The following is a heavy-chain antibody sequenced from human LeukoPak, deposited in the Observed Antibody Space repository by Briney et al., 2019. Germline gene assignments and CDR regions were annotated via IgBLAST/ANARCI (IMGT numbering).Heavy chain of an antibody. CDR1: GTSIRSYY. J-gene: IGHJ4*02. CDR3: ARSYDSNNRQRFDY. CDR2: MYYTESP. D-gene: IGHD3-16*01. Sequence: SETLSLTCTVSGTSIRSYYWSWIRQPPGKGLEWIAYMYYTESPNYNPSLKSRVSMSGDSSRNQFSLKLNSVTAADTAVYYCARSYDSNNRQRFDYWGPGILVTVSP. V-gene: IGHV4-59*08.